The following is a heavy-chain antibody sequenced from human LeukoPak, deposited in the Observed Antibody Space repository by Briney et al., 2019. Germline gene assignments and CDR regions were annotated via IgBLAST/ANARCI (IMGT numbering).Heavy chain of an antibody. CDR3: VRDGYSTAWGYYSDS. V-gene: IGHV4-4*07. D-gene: IGHD4-11*01. CDR1: GAPISNYQ. CDR2: IDSSGGT. Sequence: SETLSLTCTVSGAPISNYQWSWIRQTAGKRLEWIGHIDSSGGTYYNPSLKSGVTMSVDTSKNQVFVKLTSVTAADTAVYYCVRDGYSTAWGYYSDSWGQGILVTVSS. J-gene: IGHJ4*02.